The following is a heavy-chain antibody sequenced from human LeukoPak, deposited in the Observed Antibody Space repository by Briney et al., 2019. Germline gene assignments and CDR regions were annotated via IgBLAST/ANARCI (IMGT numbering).Heavy chain of an antibody. CDR2: ITSTGAYM. CDR3: AKDISALITMVTGGYYYGMDV. V-gene: IGHV3-21*04. Sequence: PGGSLRLSCEVSGFTFSDYSLNWVRQAPGKGLEWVSSITSTGAYMYYADSVKGRFTISRDNAKKSLYLQMNSLRAEDTALYYCAKDISALITMVTGGYYYGMDVWGQGTTVTVSS. D-gene: IGHD3-10*01. J-gene: IGHJ6*02. CDR1: GFTFSDYS.